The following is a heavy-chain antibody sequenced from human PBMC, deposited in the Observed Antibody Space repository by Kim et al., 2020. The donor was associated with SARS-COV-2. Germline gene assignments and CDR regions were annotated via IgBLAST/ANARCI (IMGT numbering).Heavy chain of an antibody. CDR3: AKTGYSSAYYSGQ. CDR1: GFTFSSYA. CDR2: IFGGGSST. D-gene: IGHD3-22*01. Sequence: GGSLRLSCAASGFTFSSYAMTWVRQAPGKGLEWVSLIFGGGSSTYYADSVKGRFTISRDNSKNTMYLQMNSLRAVDTAVYYCAKTGYSSAYYSGQWGQGT. V-gene: IGHV3-23*03. J-gene: IGHJ4*02.